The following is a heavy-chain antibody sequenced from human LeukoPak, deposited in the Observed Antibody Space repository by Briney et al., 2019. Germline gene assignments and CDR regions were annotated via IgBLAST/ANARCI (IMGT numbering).Heavy chain of an antibody. CDR3: ARVYNWFDP. Sequence: PSETLSLTCTVSGGSISSYYWSWIRQPPGEGLEWIGYIYYSGSTNYNPSLKSRVTISVDTSKNQFSLKLSSVTAADTAVYYCARVYNWFDPWGQGTLVTVSS. CDR2: IYYSGST. V-gene: IGHV4-59*01. J-gene: IGHJ5*02. CDR1: GGSISSYY.